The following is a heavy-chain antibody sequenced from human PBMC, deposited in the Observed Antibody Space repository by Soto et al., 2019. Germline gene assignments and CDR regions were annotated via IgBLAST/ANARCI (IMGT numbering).Heavy chain of an antibody. J-gene: IGHJ3*02. CDR1: GGTFSSYA. CDR3: ARDGHYDSSSAFDI. Sequence: SVKVSCKASGGTFSSYAISWVRQAPGQGLEWMGGIIPIFGTANYAQKFQGRVTITADESTSTAYMELSSLRSEDTAVYYCARDGHYDSSSAFDIWGQGTMVTVSS. D-gene: IGHD3-22*01. CDR2: IIPIFGTA. V-gene: IGHV1-69*13.